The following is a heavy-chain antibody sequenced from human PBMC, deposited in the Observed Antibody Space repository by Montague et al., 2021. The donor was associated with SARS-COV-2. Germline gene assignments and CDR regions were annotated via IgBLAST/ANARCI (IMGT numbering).Heavy chain of an antibody. CDR1: GGSFSGHY. Sequence: SETLSLTCAVYGGSFSGHYWSWIRQPPGKGLEWIGEINNSGSTNCNPSLKSRVTISVDTSKNQFSLKLHSVTAADTAVYYCARGRIEVSMVVVVLTGASYYMDVWGKGTTVTVSS. V-gene: IGHV4-34*01. CDR2: INNSGST. D-gene: IGHD2-2*01. CDR3: ARGRIEVSMVVVVLTGASYYMDV. J-gene: IGHJ6*03.